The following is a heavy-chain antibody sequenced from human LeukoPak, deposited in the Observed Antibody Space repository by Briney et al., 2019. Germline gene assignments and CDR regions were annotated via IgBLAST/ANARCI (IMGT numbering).Heavy chain of an antibody. V-gene: IGHV1-18*01. J-gene: IGHJ4*02. CDR1: GYTFTNYG. D-gene: IGHD4-23*01. CDR2: ISTYNGDT. CDR3: AREGGWAYSDYGGIHY. Sequence: ASVKVSCKASGYTFTNYGISWVRQAPGQGLEWMGWISTYNGDTKYAENLQGRVTMTTDTSTSTANMELRSLRSDDTAVHYCAREGGWAYSDYGGIHYWGQGTLVTVSS.